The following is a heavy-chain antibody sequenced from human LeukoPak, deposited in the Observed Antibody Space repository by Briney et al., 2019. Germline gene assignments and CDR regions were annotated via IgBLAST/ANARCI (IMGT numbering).Heavy chain of an antibody. CDR2: MNPNSGNT. D-gene: IGHD3-22*01. CDR1: GYTFTSYD. V-gene: IGHV1-8*01. J-gene: IGHJ6*03. Sequence: GASVKVSCKASGYTFTSYDINWVRQATGQGLEWMGWMNPNSGNTGYAQKFQGRVTMTRNTSISTAYMELSSLRSEDTAVYYCARASYYYDSSGYYEVTSLRDYYYYMDVWGKGTTVTISS. CDR3: ARASYYYDSSGYYEVTSLRDYYYYMDV.